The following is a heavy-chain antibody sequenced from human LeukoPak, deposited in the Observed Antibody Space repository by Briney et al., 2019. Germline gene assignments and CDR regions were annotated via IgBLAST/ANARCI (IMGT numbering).Heavy chain of an antibody. Sequence: SVKVSCKASGFTFTSSAVQWVRQARAQRLEWIGWIVVGSGNTNYAQKFQERVAITRDMSTSLVYMEPSSLRSEDTAVYYCAAEAAYYYDSRDAFDVWGQGTMVTVSS. CDR1: GFTFTSSA. CDR2: IVVGSGNT. CDR3: AAEAAYYYDSRDAFDV. D-gene: IGHD3-22*01. J-gene: IGHJ3*01. V-gene: IGHV1-58*01.